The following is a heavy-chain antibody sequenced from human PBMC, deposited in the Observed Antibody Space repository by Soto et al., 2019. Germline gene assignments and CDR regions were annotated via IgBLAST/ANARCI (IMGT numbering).Heavy chain of an antibody. J-gene: IGHJ4*02. V-gene: IGHV3-30*18. Sequence: QVQLVDSGGGVVQPGRSLRLSCAASGFTFSSYGMHWVRQAPGKGLEWVAVISYDGSNKYYADSVKGRFTISRDNSKNTLYLQMNSLRAEDTAVYYCAKATGYSYGCVDYWGQGSLGVVSS. D-gene: IGHD5-18*01. CDR3: AKATGYSYGCVDY. CDR1: GFTFSSYG. CDR2: ISYDGSNK.